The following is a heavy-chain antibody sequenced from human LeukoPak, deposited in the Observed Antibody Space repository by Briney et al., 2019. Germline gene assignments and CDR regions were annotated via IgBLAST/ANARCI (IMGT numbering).Heavy chain of an antibody. J-gene: IGHJ4*02. Sequence: GGSLRLSCAASGFTFSSYSMNWVRQAPGKGLEWVSYISSGSSKIYYADSVKGRFSVSRDNAKNSLYLQMNSLRDEDTAGFYCARVSNIVGTTTYFDFWGQGALVTVSS. CDR2: ISSGSSKI. V-gene: IGHV3-48*02. CDR3: ARVSNIVGTTTYFDF. D-gene: IGHD1-26*01. CDR1: GFTFSSYS.